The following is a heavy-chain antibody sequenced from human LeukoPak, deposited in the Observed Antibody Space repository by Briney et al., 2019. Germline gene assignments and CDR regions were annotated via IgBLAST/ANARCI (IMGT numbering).Heavy chain of an antibody. CDR1: GFTFSSYA. Sequence: PGGSLRLSCAASGFTFSSYAMSWVRQAPGKGLEWVSAISGSGGSTYYADSVKGRFTISRDNSKNTLYLQMNSLRAEDTAVYYCAKDARSYDILTGYYPPHFDYWGQGTLVTVSS. V-gene: IGHV3-23*01. CDR2: ISGSGGST. J-gene: IGHJ4*02. D-gene: IGHD3-9*01. CDR3: AKDARSYDILTGYYPPHFDY.